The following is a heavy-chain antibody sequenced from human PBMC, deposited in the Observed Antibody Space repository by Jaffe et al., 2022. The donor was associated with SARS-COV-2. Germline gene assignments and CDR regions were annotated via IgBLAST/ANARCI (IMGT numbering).Heavy chain of an antibody. CDR2: ISSSSSYI. Sequence: EVQLVESGGGLVKPGGSLRLSCAASGFTFSSYSMNWVRQAPGKGLEWVSSISSSSSYIYYADSVKGRFTISRDNAKNSLYLQMNSLRAEDTAVYYCARALAAAGTVYYYYYMDVWGKGTTVTVSS. V-gene: IGHV3-21*01. D-gene: IGHD6-13*01. CDR3: ARALAAAGTVYYYYYMDV. J-gene: IGHJ6*03. CDR1: GFTFSSYS.